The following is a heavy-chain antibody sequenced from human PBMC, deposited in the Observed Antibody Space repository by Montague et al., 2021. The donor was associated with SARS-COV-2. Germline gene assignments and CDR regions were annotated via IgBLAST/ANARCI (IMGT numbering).Heavy chain of an antibody. CDR2: IKQDGSEK. CDR3: ATDGSGRVYDI. V-gene: IGHV3-7*01. CDR1: GVTFSNYY. Sequence: SLRLSCAASGVTFSNYYMSWVRQAPGKGLEWVANIKQDGSEKYYVDSVEGRFTISRDNARNSLYLQMNSRRVEDTAIYYCATDGSGRVYDIRGQGTLVSVSS. D-gene: IGHD3-9*01. J-gene: IGHJ4*02.